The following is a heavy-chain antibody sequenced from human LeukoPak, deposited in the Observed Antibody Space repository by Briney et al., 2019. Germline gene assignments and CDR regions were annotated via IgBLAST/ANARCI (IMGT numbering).Heavy chain of an antibody. CDR1: GGSISSSSYS. CDR3: ARHVDWSGYYTLSGWFDP. V-gene: IGHV4-39*01. J-gene: IGHJ5*02. Sequence: SETLSLTCTVSGGSISSSSYSWGWIRQPPGKGLEWIGSIYYSGSTYYNPSLKSRVTISVDTSKNQFSLKLSSVTAADTAVYYCARHVDWSGYYTLSGWFDPWGQGTLVTVSS. CDR2: IYYSGST. D-gene: IGHD3-3*01.